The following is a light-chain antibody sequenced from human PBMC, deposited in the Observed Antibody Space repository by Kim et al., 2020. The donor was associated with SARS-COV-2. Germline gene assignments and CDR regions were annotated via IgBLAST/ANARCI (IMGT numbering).Light chain of an antibody. CDR1: GPIIGPKYD. J-gene: IGLJ1*01. CDR2: GSN. V-gene: IGLV1-40*01. CDR3: QSFDSSLGAYV. Sequence: QSGTISATGTGPIIGPKYDVHWYPQLPGTAPKLLVYGSNSRASGVPDRLSGSKSGTSASLTITGLQPDDEADYYCQSFDSSLGAYVFGSGTKVTV.